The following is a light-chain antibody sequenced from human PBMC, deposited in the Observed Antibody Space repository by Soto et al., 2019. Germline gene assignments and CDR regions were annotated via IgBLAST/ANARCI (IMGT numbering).Light chain of an antibody. CDR3: QHYNSYPRT. CDR1: QSIVRW. Sequence: DIQMTQSPSTLSASVGDRVTITCRASQSIVRWLAWYQQKPGKVPNLLIYDASTLESGGPSRFSGSGSGTEFTLTISSLQPDDFATYYCQHYNSYPRTFGQGTKVDSK. V-gene: IGKV1-5*01. J-gene: IGKJ1*01. CDR2: DAS.